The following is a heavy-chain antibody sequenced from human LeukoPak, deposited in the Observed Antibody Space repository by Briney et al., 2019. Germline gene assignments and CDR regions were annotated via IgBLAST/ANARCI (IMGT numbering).Heavy chain of an antibody. Sequence: GGSLRLSCAASGFNFTDHGVHWVRQVPGKGLDWVAVIWYDGKNKHYADSVKGRFTISRDTSKNTVYLQMNSLRAEDTAVYYCTRVSESGNSDYWGQGTLVTVSS. CDR3: TRVSESGNSDY. CDR1: GFNFTDHG. J-gene: IGHJ4*02. V-gene: IGHV3-33*01. D-gene: IGHD4-23*01. CDR2: IWYDGKNK.